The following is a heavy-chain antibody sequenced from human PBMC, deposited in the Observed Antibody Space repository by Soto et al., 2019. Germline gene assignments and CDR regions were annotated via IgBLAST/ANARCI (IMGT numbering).Heavy chain of an antibody. CDR3: AGGGSYYYDSSGYFSFDY. D-gene: IGHD3-22*01. Sequence: PSETLSLTCTVPGGSISSSSYYWGWIRQPPGKGLELIGSIYYSGSTYYNPSLKSRVTISVDTSKNQVSLKLSSVNAAETAVYYCAGGGSYYYDSSGYFSFDYWGQGTLVTVSS. CDR2: IYYSGST. V-gene: IGHV4-39*07. CDR1: GGSISSSSYY. J-gene: IGHJ4*02.